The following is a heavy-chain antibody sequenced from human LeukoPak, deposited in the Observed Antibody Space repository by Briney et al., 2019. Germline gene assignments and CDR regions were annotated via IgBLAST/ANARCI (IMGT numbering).Heavy chain of an antibody. CDR3: ARGGYDFWSGYLFDY. V-gene: IGHV4-31*03. D-gene: IGHD3-3*01. CDR1: GGSISSGGYY. CDR2: IYYSGST. J-gene: IGHJ4*02. Sequence: SQTLSLTCTVSGGSISSGGYYWSWIRQHPGKGLEWIGYIYYSGSTYYNPSLKSRVTISVDTSKNQFSLKLSSMTAADTAVYYCARGGYDFWSGYLFDYWGQGTLVTVSS.